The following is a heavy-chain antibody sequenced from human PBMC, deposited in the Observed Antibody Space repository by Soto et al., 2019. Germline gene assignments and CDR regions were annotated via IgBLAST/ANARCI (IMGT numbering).Heavy chain of an antibody. CDR1: GFTFSKYA. CDR2: IVGGGHGT. Sequence: EVQLLESGGGLVQPGGSLRLSCAASGFTFSKYAMAWVRQAPGKGLEWVSRIVGGGHGTFYSDSVRGRFTASRDNSKNSMYLQMDSLRADDTAMYYCAKGKSRGEIDWFDPWGQGNRVIVSS. J-gene: IGHJ5*02. V-gene: IGHV3-23*01. D-gene: IGHD3-16*01. CDR3: AKGKSRGEIDWFDP.